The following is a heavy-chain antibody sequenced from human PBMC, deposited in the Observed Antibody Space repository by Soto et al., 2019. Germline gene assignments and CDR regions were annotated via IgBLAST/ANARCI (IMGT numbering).Heavy chain of an antibody. CDR1: GYTVTGYY. Sequence: ASVKGSCKASGYTVTGYYMHWVRQAPGQGLEWMGWINPNSGGTNYAQKFQGWVTMTRDTSISTAYMELSRLRSDDTAVYYCARLYEVAGWIAFDIWGQGTMVTVSS. CDR2: INPNSGGT. J-gene: IGHJ3*02. CDR3: ARLYEVAGWIAFDI. V-gene: IGHV1-2*04. D-gene: IGHD6-19*01.